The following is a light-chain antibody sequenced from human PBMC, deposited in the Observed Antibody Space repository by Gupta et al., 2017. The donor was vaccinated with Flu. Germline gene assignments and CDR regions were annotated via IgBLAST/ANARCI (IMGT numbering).Light chain of an antibody. CDR3: ATWDDSLNGPV. CDR1: NSNIGRNT. Sequence: QSLLTQPPSSSGTPGQRVTISCSGSNSNIGRNTLSWYQQLPGAAPKLIIQTDNQRPSGVPVRFSGSKAGTSASLTISGLQSEDEGDFYCATWDDSLNGPVFGGGTRLTVL. CDR2: TDN. J-gene: IGLJ3*02. V-gene: IGLV1-44*01.